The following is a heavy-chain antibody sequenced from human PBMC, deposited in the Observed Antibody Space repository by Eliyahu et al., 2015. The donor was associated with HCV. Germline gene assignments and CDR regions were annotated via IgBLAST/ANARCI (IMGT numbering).Heavy chain of an antibody. D-gene: IGHD3-3*01. J-gene: IGHJ5*02. Sequence: QVQLQQWGAGLLKPSETLSLTCAVYGGSFSGYYWSWIRQPPGKGLEWIGEINHSGSTNYXPSLKSRVTISVDTSKKQFSLKLSSVTAADTAVYYCARGSWGGYSKRWFDPWGQGTLVTVSS. CDR1: GGSFSGYY. V-gene: IGHV4-34*01. CDR3: ARGSWGGYSKRWFDP. CDR2: INHSGST.